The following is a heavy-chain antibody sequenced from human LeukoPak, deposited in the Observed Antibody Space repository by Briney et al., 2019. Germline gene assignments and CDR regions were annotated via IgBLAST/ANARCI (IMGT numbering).Heavy chain of an antibody. Sequence: SETLSLTCGVYGGSFSGYYWSWIRQPPGRGLEWIGEINHSGSTNYNPSLKSRVTISVDTSKNQFSLKLSSVTAADTAVYYCARVISRRHYYDYNWFDPWGQGTLVTVSS. CDR2: INHSGST. D-gene: IGHD3-22*01. J-gene: IGHJ5*02. CDR3: ARVISRRHYYDYNWFDP. CDR1: GGSFSGYY. V-gene: IGHV4-34*01.